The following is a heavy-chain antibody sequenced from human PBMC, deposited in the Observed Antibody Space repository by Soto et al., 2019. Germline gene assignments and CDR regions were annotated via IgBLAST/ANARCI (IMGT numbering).Heavy chain of an antibody. D-gene: IGHD3-10*01. J-gene: IGHJ4*02. CDR1: GGSTSSYY. CDR2: IYYSGST. Sequence: PSETLSLTCTVSGGSTSSYYWSWIRQPPGKGLEWIGYIYYSGSTNYNPSLKSRVTISVDTSKNQFSLKLSSVTAADTAVYYCARGGRYGSGSYGNYFDYWGQGTLVTVSS. V-gene: IGHV4-59*01. CDR3: ARGGRYGSGSYGNYFDY.